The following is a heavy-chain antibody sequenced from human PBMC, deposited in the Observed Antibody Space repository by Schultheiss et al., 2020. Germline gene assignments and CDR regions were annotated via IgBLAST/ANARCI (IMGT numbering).Heavy chain of an antibody. Sequence: GESLKISCAASGFTFSSYAMHWVRQAPGKGLEWVAVISYDGSEKYYVDSVKGRFTISRDNAKNSLYLQMNSLRAEDTAVYYCARDQLAGSSSVRWYYYYGMDVWGQGTTVTVSS. CDR3: ARDQLAGSSSVRWYYYYGMDV. CDR1: GFTFSSYA. J-gene: IGHJ6*02. V-gene: IGHV3-30*04. D-gene: IGHD6-6*01. CDR2: ISYDGSEK.